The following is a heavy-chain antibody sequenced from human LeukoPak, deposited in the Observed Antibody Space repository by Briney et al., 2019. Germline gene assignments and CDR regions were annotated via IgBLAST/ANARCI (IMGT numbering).Heavy chain of an antibody. D-gene: IGHD3-3*01. CDR2: IKQDGSEK. V-gene: IGHV3-7*01. CDR3: ARVGVRFLRAFDI. Sequence: TGGSLRLSCAASGFTFSSYWMSWVRQAPGKGLEWVANIKQDGSEKYYVDSVKGRFTISRDNAKNSLYLQMNSLRAEDTAVYYCARVGVRFLRAFDIWGQGTMVTVS. J-gene: IGHJ3*02. CDR1: GFTFSSYW.